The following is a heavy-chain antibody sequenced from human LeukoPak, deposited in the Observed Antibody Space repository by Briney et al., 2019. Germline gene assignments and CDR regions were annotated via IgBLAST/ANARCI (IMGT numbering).Heavy chain of an antibody. D-gene: IGHD2-2*01. CDR1: GFTFSTYW. CDR3: ARDGDIVVVPAAPRFDY. V-gene: IGHV3-33*08. CDR2: IWYDGSNK. Sequence: GGSLRLSCAASGFTFSTYWMSWVRQAPGKGLEWVAVIWYDGSNKYYADSVKGRFTISRDNSKNTLYLQMNSLRAEDTAVYYCARDGDIVVVPAAPRFDYWGQGTLVTVSS. J-gene: IGHJ4*02.